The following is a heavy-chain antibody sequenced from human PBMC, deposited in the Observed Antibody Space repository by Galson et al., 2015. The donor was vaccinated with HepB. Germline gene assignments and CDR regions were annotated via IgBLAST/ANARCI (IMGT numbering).Heavy chain of an antibody. CDR2: IYYSGST. V-gene: IGHV4-31*03. CDR3: AREACSSTSCYFDY. D-gene: IGHD2-2*01. CDR1: GGSINSGCYY. J-gene: IGHJ4*02. Sequence: TLSLTCTVSGGSINSGCYYWSWIRQHPGKGLEWIGYIYYSGSTYYNPSLKSRVTISVHTSKNQFSLKLSSVTAADTAVYYCAREACSSTSCYFDYWGQGTLVTVSS.